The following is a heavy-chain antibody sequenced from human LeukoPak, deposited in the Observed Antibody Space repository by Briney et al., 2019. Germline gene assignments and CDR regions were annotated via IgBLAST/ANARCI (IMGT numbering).Heavy chain of an antibody. J-gene: IGHJ4*02. CDR1: GFSFNDHG. D-gene: IGHD1-26*01. CDR2: IIWTGLKT. V-gene: IGHV3-20*04. Sequence: PGGSLRLSCVKSGFSFNDHGMSWVCQSPGKGLEWVAEIIWTGLKTRYADSVKGRFTISRDDAENSLHLQMSSLRAEDTGLYFCAREHTGSYCLDYWGQGALVTVSS. CDR3: AREHTGSYCLDY.